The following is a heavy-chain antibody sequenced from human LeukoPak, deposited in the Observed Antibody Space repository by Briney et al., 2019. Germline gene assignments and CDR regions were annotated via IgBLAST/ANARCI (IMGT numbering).Heavy chain of an antibody. J-gene: IGHJ4*02. D-gene: IGHD1-1*01. V-gene: IGHV3-30*18. Sequence: PGGSLRLSCAASGFTFSSYEMNWVRQAPGKGLEWVAVMSHDGSSKYYADSVKGRFTISRDNSKNTLYLQMNSLRAEDTAVYYCAKDLLGTFFDYWGQGTLVTVSS. CDR2: MSHDGSSK. CDR3: AKDLLGTFFDY. CDR1: GFTFSSYE.